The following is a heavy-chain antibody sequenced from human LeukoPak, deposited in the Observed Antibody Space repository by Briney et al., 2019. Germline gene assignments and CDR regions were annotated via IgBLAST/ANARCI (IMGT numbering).Heavy chain of an antibody. D-gene: IGHD5-12*01. Sequence: GGSLRLSCAASGFTVSSNYMSWVRQAPGKGLEWVSVIYSGGSTYYADSVKGRFTISRDNSKNTLYLQMNSLRAEDTAVYYCASVATIFCADAFDIWGQGTMVTVSS. CDR2: IYSGGST. V-gene: IGHV3-66*01. J-gene: IGHJ3*02. CDR3: ASVATIFCADAFDI. CDR1: GFTVSSNY.